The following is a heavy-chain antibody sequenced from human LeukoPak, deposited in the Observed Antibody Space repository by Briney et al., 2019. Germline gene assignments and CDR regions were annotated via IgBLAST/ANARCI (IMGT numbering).Heavy chain of an antibody. J-gene: IGHJ4*02. CDR2: VNSNTGAT. CDR3: ARLMYSSGWGGGDY. CDR1: GYTFIGYF. Sequence: GASVKVSCKASGYTFIGYFIHWVRQAPGQGLEWMGWVNSNTGATRYAQKFQGRVTMTRDTSISTAYMELTSLTSDDTAVYYCARLMYSSGWGGGDYWGQGALVTVSS. V-gene: IGHV1-2*02. D-gene: IGHD6-25*01.